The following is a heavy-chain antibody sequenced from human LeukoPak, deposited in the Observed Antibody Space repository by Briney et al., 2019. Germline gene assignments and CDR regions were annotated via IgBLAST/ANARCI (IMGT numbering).Heavy chain of an antibody. J-gene: IGHJ4*02. Sequence: SGPTLVNPTQTLTLTCTFSGFSLSTSGVGVGGLRQPPGKALEWLVVIYWDDDKRYSPSLKSRLTITKDTSKNQVVLTMTNMDPVDTATYSCAHPSGLDGYSSLVFGYWGQGTLVTVSS. D-gene: IGHD5-24*01. CDR1: GFSLSTSGVG. CDR2: IYWDDDK. CDR3: AHPSGLDGYSSLVFGY. V-gene: IGHV2-5*02.